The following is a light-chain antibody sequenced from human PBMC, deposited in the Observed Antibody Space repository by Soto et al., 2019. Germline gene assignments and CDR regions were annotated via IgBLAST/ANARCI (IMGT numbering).Light chain of an antibody. CDR1: QSVSSY. V-gene: IGKV3-11*01. CDR3: QQRRKWPIT. CDR2: DAS. J-gene: IGKJ5*01. Sequence: EIVLTQSPATLSLSPGERATLSCRASQSVSSYLVWYQQKPGQAPRLLIYDASNRATGIPARFSGSGSGTDFTLTINSLESEDFAVYYCQQRRKWPITFGQGTRLEIK.